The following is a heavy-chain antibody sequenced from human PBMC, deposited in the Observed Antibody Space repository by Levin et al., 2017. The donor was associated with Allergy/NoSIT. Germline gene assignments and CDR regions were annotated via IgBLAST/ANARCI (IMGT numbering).Heavy chain of an antibody. V-gene: IGHV1-2*02. CDR1: GYTLTGYY. CDR2: INPNSGGT. Sequence: GESLKISCKASGYTLTGYYMHWVRQAPGHGPEWMGWINPNSGGTKYAQKFQGRVTMTGDTSIETAYMELSSLRSDDTAVYYCARSLGPTDPYCTGGSCYRLWFDPWGQGTLVTVSS. D-gene: IGHD2-15*01. CDR3: ARSLGPTDPYCTGGSCYRLWFDP. J-gene: IGHJ5*02.